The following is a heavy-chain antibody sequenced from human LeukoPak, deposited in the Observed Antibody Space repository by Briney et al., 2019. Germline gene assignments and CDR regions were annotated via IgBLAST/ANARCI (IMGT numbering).Heavy chain of an antibody. CDR3: ARGPTTVTRAFDY. V-gene: IGHV3-21*04. Sequence: GGSLRLSCAASGFTFSSYSMSWVRQPPGKGLEWVSSISSSSSYIYYADSVKGRFTISRDNAKNSLYLQMNSLRAEDTAVYYCARGPTTVTRAFDYWGQGTLVTVSS. CDR2: ISSSSSYI. CDR1: GFTFSSYS. J-gene: IGHJ4*02. D-gene: IGHD4-17*01.